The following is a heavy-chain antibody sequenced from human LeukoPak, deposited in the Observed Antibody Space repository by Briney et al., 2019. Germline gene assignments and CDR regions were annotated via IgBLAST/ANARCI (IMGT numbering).Heavy chain of an antibody. CDR2: IYIGGRT. D-gene: IGHD6-19*01. J-gene: IGHJ3*02. CDR1: GFPFSSYY. Sequence: GGSLRLSCAASGFPFSSYYMSWVRQAPGKGLEWVSVIYIGGRTYYADSVTGRFTISRDNSKNTLYLQMNSLRAEDTAVYYCAKDYRQNSGLRENDAFDIWGQGTMVTVSS. V-gene: IGHV3-53*01. CDR3: AKDYRQNSGLRENDAFDI.